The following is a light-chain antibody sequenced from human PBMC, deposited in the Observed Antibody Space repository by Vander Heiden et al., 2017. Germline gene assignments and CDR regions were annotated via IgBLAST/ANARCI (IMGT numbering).Light chain of an antibody. J-gene: IGLJ2*01. CDR3: CSYAGSGTVV. Sequence: QSRLTQPASVSGSLGQSITISCTGTSRNIGSYKFVSWYQRHPGTAPRLIIFEVTKRPSGVSNRFSGSKSGNTASLTISGLQAEDEADYFCCSYAGSGTVVFGGGTKTTVI. CDR2: EVT. V-gene: IGLV2-23*02. CDR1: SRNIGSYKF.